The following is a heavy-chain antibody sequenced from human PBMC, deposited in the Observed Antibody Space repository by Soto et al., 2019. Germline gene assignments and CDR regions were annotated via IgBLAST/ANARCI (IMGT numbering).Heavy chain of an antibody. CDR1: GGSFSGYY. V-gene: IGHV4-34*01. D-gene: IGHD3-3*01. CDR2: INHSGST. J-gene: IGHJ6*03. Sequence: PSETLSLTCAVYGGSFSGYYWSWIRQPPGKGLEWIGEINHSGSTNYNPSLKSRVTISVDTSKNQFSLKLSSVTAADTAVYYCARGPSTSYDFYRHYYMDVWGKGTTVTVSS. CDR3: ARGPSTSYDFYRHYYMDV.